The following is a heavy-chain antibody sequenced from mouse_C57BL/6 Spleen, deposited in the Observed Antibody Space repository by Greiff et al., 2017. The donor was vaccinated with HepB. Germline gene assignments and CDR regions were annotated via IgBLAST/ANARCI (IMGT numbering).Heavy chain of an antibody. CDR3: ARHGSSLYYAMDY. D-gene: IGHD1-1*01. CDR2: IHPNSGST. V-gene: IGHV1-64*01. Sequence: QVQLQQPGAELVKPGASVKLSCKASGYTFTSYWMHWVKQSPGQGLEWIGMIHPNSGSTNYNEKFKSKATLTVDKSSSTAYMQLSSLTSEDSAVYYCARHGSSLYYAMDYWGQGTSVTVSS. J-gene: IGHJ4*01. CDR1: GYTFTSYW.